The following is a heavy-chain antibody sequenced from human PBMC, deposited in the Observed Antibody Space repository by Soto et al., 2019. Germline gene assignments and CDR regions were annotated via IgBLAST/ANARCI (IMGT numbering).Heavy chain of an antibody. J-gene: IGHJ6*02. CDR2: ISGSGGST. CDR3: AKDCGAVVTPPYYYYYGMDV. Sequence: PGGSLRLSCAACGFTFSSYAMSWVRQAPGKGLEWVSAISGSGGSTYYADSVKGRFTISRDNSKNTLYLQMNSLRAEDTAVYYCAKDCGAVVTPPYYYYYGMDVWGQGTTVTVSS. D-gene: IGHD2-21*02. V-gene: IGHV3-23*01. CDR1: GFTFSSYA.